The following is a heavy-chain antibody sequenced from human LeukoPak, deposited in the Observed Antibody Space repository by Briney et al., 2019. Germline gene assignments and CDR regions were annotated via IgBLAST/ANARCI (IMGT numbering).Heavy chain of an antibody. Sequence: PSETLSLTCTVSGGSISSYYWSWIRQPPGKGLEWIGYIYYSGSTNYNPSLKSRVTISVDTSKNQFSLKLSSVTAADTAVYYCARVKMFSGGPWVYFDYWGQGTLVTVSS. CDR1: GGSISSYY. CDR3: ARVKMFSGGPWVYFDY. CDR2: IYYSGST. J-gene: IGHJ4*02. V-gene: IGHV4-59*12. D-gene: IGHD6-19*01.